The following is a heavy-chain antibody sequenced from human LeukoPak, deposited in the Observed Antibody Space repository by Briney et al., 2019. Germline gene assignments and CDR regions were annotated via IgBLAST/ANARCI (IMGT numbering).Heavy chain of an antibody. CDR3: ARGRGSSWYYFDS. Sequence: SETLSLTCTVSGVSISTIGYYWGWIRQPPGKGLEWIGSIYYSGITYYNPSLKSRVTISIDTSNNQFSLKLSSVTAADTAVYYCARGRGSSWYYFDSWGQGTLVTVSS. V-gene: IGHV4-39*07. D-gene: IGHD6-13*01. J-gene: IGHJ4*02. CDR2: IYYSGIT. CDR1: GVSISTIGYY.